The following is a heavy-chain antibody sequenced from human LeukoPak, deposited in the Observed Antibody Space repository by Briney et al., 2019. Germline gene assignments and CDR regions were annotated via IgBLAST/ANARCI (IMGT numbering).Heavy chain of an antibody. J-gene: IGHJ4*02. CDR1: GGSISSGDYY. D-gene: IGHD3-3*02. V-gene: IGHV4-30-4*08. CDR2: IYYSGST. CDR3: ARAPLLRQPGWVQLASVDY. Sequence: SETLSLTCTVSGGSISSGDYYWSWIRQPPGKGLEWIGYIYYSGSTYYNPSLKSRVTISVDTSKNQFSLKLSSVTAADTAVYYCARAPLLRQPGWVQLASVDYWGQGTLVTVSS.